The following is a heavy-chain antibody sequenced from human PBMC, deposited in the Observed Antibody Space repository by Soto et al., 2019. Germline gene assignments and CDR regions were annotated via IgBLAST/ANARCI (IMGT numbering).Heavy chain of an antibody. J-gene: IGHJ4*02. CDR1: GFKFGDHY. CDR2: ISGDGTTQ. Sequence: LILSCAASGFKFGDHYITWIRQAPGKGLEWVSKISGDGTTQYYADSVKGRFTVSRDNAKNSLHLQMNSLRAEDTALYYCAGDPFYYASGFWGQGTLVTVSS. D-gene: IGHD3-10*01. V-gene: IGHV3-11*01. CDR3: AGDPFYYASGF.